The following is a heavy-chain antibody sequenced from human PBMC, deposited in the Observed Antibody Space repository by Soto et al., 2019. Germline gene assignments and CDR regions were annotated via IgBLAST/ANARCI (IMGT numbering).Heavy chain of an antibody. D-gene: IGHD3-3*01. J-gene: IGHJ5*02. CDR3: ARHYASLLEPPNWFDP. CDR2: INYSGST. V-gene: IGHV4-39*01. CDR1: GGSISRSTYY. Sequence: KPSETLSLTCTVSGGSISRSTYYWGWIRQPPGKGLEWIGSINYSGSTYYNPSLKSRVTISVDTSKNQFSLKLSSVTAADMAVYYCARHYASLLEPPNWFDPWGQGTLVTVSS.